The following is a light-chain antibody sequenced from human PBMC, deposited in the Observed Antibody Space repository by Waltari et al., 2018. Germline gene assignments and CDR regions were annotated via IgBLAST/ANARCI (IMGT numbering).Light chain of an antibody. Sequence: EIVLTQSPRTLSLSTGERAPLPCRASQSVSSSYLAWYQQKPGQAPRLLIYGASSRATGIPDRFSGSGSGTDFTLTISRLEPEDFAVYYCQQYGSSPSFGPGTKVDIK. V-gene: IGKV3-20*01. J-gene: IGKJ3*01. CDR2: GAS. CDR3: QQYGSSPS. CDR1: QSVSSSY.